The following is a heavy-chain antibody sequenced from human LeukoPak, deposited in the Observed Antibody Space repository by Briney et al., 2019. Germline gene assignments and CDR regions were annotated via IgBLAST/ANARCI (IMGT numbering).Heavy chain of an antibody. CDR1: GGSFSGYY. CDR2: INHSGST. CDR3: AREMVRPGGAKDDY. J-gene: IGHJ4*02. D-gene: IGHD3-10*01. Sequence: PSETLSLTCAVYGGSFSGYYWSWIRQPPGKGLEWIGEINHSGSTNYNPSLKSRVTISVDTSKNQFSLKLSSVTAADTAVYYCAREMVRPGGAKDDYWGQGSLVTVSS. V-gene: IGHV4-34*01.